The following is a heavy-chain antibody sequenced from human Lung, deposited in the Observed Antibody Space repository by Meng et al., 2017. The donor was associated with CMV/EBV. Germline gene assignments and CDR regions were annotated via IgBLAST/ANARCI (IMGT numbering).Heavy chain of an antibody. CDR2: IYTYNGNT. D-gene: IGHD6-6*01. CDR3: ARSKIAARSHYYYGMEV. J-gene: IGHJ6*02. Sequence: ASVKVSCKASGYKFTDYGITWVRQAPGQGLEWMGWIYTYNGNTNFAQNVQGRGSMTRDTSTSTAYMELRSLRSDDTAVYYCARSKIAARSHYYYGMEVWGQGTTVIVSS. V-gene: IGHV1-18*01. CDR1: GYKFTDYG.